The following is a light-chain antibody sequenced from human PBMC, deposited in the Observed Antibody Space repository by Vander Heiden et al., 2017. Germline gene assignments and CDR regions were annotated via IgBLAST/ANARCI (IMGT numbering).Light chain of an antibody. CDR1: SNDVGSYNF. V-gene: IGLV2-23*02. Sequence: QSALTQPASMSGSPGRSITISCTGTSNDVGSYNFVSWYQQHPGKAPKRRMSEVTKRPSGVSDRFSGTKSGKTAYLTIAGLHSQDEADDYCCAFAGDRKVCGGGTKVTVL. CDR3: CAFAGDRKV. CDR2: EVT. J-gene: IGLJ3*02.